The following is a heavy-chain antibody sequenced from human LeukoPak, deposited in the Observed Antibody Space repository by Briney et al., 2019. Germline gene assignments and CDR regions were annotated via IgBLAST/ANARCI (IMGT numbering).Heavy chain of an antibody. V-gene: IGHV4-61*08. CDR2: IYYSGST. Sequence: SETLSLTCTVSGGSISSGGYYWSWIRQHPGKGLEWIGYIYYSGSTNYNPSLKSRVTISVDTSKNQFSLKLSSVTAADTAVYYCARLWDSAFDIWGQGTMVTVSS. CDR3: ARLWDSAFDI. CDR1: GGSISSGGYY. D-gene: IGHD1-26*01. J-gene: IGHJ3*02.